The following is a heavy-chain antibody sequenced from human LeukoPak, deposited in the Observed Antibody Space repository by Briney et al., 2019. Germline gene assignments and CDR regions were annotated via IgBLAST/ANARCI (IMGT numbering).Heavy chain of an antibody. J-gene: IGHJ4*02. Sequence: PGGSLRLSCAASGFTFSSYAMSWVRQAPGKGLERVSAISGSGGSTYYADSVKGRFTISRDNSKNTLYLQMNSLRAEGTAVYYCAKSNRYQLLDIDYWGQGTLVTVSS. CDR2: ISGSGGST. V-gene: IGHV3-23*01. CDR1: GFTFSSYA. D-gene: IGHD2-2*01. CDR3: AKSNRYQLLDIDY.